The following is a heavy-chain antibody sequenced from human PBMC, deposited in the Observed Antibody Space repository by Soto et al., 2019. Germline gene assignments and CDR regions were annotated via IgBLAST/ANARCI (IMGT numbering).Heavy chain of an antibody. J-gene: IGHJ6*01. D-gene: IGHD3-10*01. CDR2: IIPIFGTA. Sequence: SVKGCCKASGGTFSSYAISLVRRAPGQGLEWIGGIIPIFGTANYAQKFQGRVTITADESTSTAYMELSSLRSEETAVYYCARVVGGITMVRGVSYYYYYGMDVWGQGTTVTVSS. CDR1: GGTFSSYA. CDR3: ARVVGGITMVRGVSYYYYYGMDV. V-gene: IGHV1-69*13.